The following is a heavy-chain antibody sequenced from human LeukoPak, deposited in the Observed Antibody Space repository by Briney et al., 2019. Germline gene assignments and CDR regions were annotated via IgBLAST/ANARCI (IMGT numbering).Heavy chain of an antibody. CDR2: IYYSGST. CDR3: ARQLPDHGSGSYYNPWYFDY. J-gene: IGHJ4*02. Sequence: SETLSLTCTVSGGSISSYYWSWIRQPPGKGLEWIGYIYYSGSTNYNPSLKSRVTISVDTSKNQFSLKLSSVTAADTAVYYCARQLPDHGSGSYYNPWYFDYWGQGTLVTVSS. D-gene: IGHD3-10*01. CDR1: GGSISSYY. V-gene: IGHV4-59*08.